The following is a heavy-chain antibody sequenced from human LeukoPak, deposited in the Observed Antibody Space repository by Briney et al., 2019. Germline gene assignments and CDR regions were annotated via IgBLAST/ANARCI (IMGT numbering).Heavy chain of an antibody. J-gene: IGHJ4*02. CDR3: AREDSTTVTVYFDY. CDR2: ISNDGRST. Sequence: PGGSLRLSCAASTFTFSTYWMNWVRQVPGKGLVWLSRISNDGRSTSYADSVKGRFTISRDHAKNTLYLQMNSLRAEDTAVYYCAREDSTTVTVYFDYWGLGTMVAVSS. D-gene: IGHD4-11*01. V-gene: IGHV3-74*01. CDR1: TFTFSTYW.